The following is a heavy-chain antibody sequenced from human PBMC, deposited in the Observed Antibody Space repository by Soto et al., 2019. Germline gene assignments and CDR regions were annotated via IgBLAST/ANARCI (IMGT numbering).Heavy chain of an antibody. V-gene: IGHV4-34*01. CDR3: ARSHRSYYYGSGSYYNWFDP. Sequence: SETLSLTCAVYGGSFSGYYWSWIRQPPGKGLEWIGEINHSGSTNYNPSLKSRVTISVDTSENQFSLKLSSVTAADTAVYYCARSHRSYYYGSGSYYNWFDPWGQGTLVTVSS. J-gene: IGHJ5*02. CDR1: GGSFSGYY. D-gene: IGHD3-10*01. CDR2: INHSGST.